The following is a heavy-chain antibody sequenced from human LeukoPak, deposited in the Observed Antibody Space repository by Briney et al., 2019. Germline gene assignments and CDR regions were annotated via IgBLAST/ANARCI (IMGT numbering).Heavy chain of an antibody. CDR3: ASPSSGDYYFDY. CDR2: INHSGST. D-gene: IGHD4-17*01. J-gene: IGHJ4*02. CDR1: GGSFSGYY. Sequence: SETLSLTCAVYGGSFSGYYWSWIRQPPGKGLEWIGEINHSGSTNYNPSLKSRVTISVDTSKNQFSLKLSSVTAADTAVYYCASPSSGDYYFDYWGQGTLVTVSS. V-gene: IGHV4-34*01.